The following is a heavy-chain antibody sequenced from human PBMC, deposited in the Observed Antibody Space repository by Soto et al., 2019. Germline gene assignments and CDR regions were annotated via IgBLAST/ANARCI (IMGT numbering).Heavy chain of an antibody. D-gene: IGHD6-13*01. Sequence: QVQPQQWGAGLLKPSETLSLTCAVYGGSFDAYYWSWIRQPPGKGLEGIGEISHGGNTNYNPSLKSRVTISVDTSKNQFSLKLSSVTAADTAVYYCATSGRQQLVRRNWFDPWGQGALVIVSS. CDR3: ATSGRQQLVRRNWFDP. CDR1: GGSFDAYY. V-gene: IGHV4-34*01. J-gene: IGHJ5*02. CDR2: ISHGGNT.